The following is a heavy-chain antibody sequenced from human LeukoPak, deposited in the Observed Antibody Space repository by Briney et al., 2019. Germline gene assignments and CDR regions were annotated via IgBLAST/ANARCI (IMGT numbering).Heavy chain of an antibody. CDR2: ISYDGSNK. V-gene: IGHV3-30*18. CDR1: GFTFSSYG. D-gene: IGHD3-10*01. CDR3: AKDLLSYYYGSGSPRLDY. J-gene: IGHJ4*02. Sequence: PGGSLRLSCAASGFTFSSYGMHWVRQAPGKGLEWVAVISYDGSNKYYADSVKGRFTISRDNSKNTLYLQMNSLRAEDTAVYYCAKDLLSYYYGSGSPRLDYWGQGTLVTVSS.